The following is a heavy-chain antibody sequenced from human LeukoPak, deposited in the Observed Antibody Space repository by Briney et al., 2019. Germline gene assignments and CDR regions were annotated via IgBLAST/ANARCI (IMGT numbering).Heavy chain of an antibody. J-gene: IGHJ4*02. D-gene: IGHD3-10*01. Sequence: GRSLRLSCAASGFTFSGYGMHWVRQRPGKGLEWVAVIWYDGSNKYYADSVKGRFTISRDNSKNTLYLQMNSLRAEDTAVYYCARDSSYYGSGSLDYWGQGTLVTVSS. V-gene: IGHV3-33*01. CDR1: GFTFSGYG. CDR3: ARDSSYYGSGSLDY. CDR2: IWYDGSNK.